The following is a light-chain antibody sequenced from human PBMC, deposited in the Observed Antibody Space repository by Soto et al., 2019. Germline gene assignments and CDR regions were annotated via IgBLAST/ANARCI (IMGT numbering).Light chain of an antibody. CDR2: DAS. V-gene: IGKV1-5*01. CDR1: QSISSW. CDR3: QQYNSYSVA. Sequence: DIQMTQSPSTLSASVGDRVTISFPASQSISSWLAWYQQKPGKAPKLLIYDASSLESGVPSRFSGSGSGTEFTLTISSLQPDDFATYYCQQYNSYSVAFGQGTKVDIK. J-gene: IGKJ1*01.